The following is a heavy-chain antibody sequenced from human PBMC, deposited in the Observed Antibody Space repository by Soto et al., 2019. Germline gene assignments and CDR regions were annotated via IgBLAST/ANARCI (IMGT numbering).Heavy chain of an antibody. CDR1: GYTFTSYG. D-gene: IGHD3-9*01. J-gene: IGHJ4*02. Sequence: QVQLVQSGAEVKKPGASVKVSCKASGYTFTSYGISWVRQVPGQGLEWMGWISAYNGNTNYAQKLQGRVTMTTDTSTSTAYMELRSLRSDDTAVYYCARDGGKWLYYDIFRDAGRGLDYWGQGTLVTVSS. CDR3: ARDGGKWLYYDIFRDAGRGLDY. CDR2: ISAYNGNT. V-gene: IGHV1-18*01.